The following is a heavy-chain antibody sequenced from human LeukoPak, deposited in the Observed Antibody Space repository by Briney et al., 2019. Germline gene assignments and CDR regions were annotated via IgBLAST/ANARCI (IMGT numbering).Heavy chain of an antibody. CDR1: GFTFSSYS. CDR3: ARDRQGPTLDS. V-gene: IGHV3-21*04. J-gene: IGHJ1*01. CDR2: ISSSSSYI. D-gene: IGHD2/OR15-2a*01. Sequence: PGGSLRLFYPASGFTFSSYSINWVRQAPGKGLEWVSSISSSSSYIYYADSVKGRFTISRDNAKNSLYLQMNSLRAEDTAVYYCARDRQGPTLDSCGRGTLVTVSS.